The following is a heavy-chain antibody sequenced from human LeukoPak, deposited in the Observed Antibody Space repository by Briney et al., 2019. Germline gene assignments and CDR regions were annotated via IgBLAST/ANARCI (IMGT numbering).Heavy chain of an antibody. CDR1: GFTFDDYG. D-gene: IGHD1-26*01. CDR3: AKGYRFDYMDV. CDR2: INWNGGST. J-gene: IGHJ6*03. Sequence: GGSLRLSCAASGFTFDDYGMSWVRQAPGKGLEWVSGINWNGGSTGYADSVKGRFTISRDNAKNSLYLQMNSLRAEDTALYYCAKGYRFDYMDVWGKGTTVTVSS. V-gene: IGHV3-20*04.